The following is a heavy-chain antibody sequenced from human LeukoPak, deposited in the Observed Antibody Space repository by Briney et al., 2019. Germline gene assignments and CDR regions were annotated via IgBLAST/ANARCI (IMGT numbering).Heavy chain of an antibody. CDR1: GFTFSSYG. CDR3: TSWGDTTAEYFQR. J-gene: IGHJ1*01. Sequence: GGSLRLSCAASGFTFSSYGMHWVRQAPGKGLEWVAVISYDGSYKYYADSVKGRLTISRDNAQNSMYLQMNSLRVEDTAVYYCTSWGDTTAEYFQRWGQGTLVTVSS. D-gene: IGHD2-21*02. CDR2: ISYDGSYK. V-gene: IGHV3-30*03.